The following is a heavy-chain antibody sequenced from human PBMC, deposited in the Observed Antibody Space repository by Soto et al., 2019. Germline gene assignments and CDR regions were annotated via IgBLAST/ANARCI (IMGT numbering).Heavy chain of an antibody. CDR2: INPNTGGT. Sequence: GASVKVSCKASGYTFSAYYMHWVRQAPGQGLEWMGWINPNTGGTTYAQKFQDWVTMTRDTSISTAYMELSRLRSDDTAVYYCARSRRRSTYYYDSRTYPGAFDIWGQGTVVT. D-gene: IGHD3-22*01. V-gene: IGHV1-2*04. CDR3: ARSRRRSTYYYDSRTYPGAFDI. CDR1: GYTFSAYY. J-gene: IGHJ3*02.